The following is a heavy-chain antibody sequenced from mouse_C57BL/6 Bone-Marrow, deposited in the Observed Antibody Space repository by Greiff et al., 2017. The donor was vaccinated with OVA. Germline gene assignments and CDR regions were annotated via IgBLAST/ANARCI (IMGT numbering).Heavy chain of an antibody. V-gene: IGHV2-9*01. J-gene: IGHJ4*01. CDR3: AEHLYGSSYVEYAMDD. CDR1: GFSLTSYG. Sequence: QVQLLQSGPGLVAPSQSLSITCTVSGFSLTSYGVDWVRQPPGKGLEWLGVIWGGGSTNYNSAPMSRLSISNDTSKNHVLLNMNSLQSEDTTMYYSAEHLYGSSYVEYAMDDWGQGTSVTVSS. D-gene: IGHD1-1*01. CDR2: IWGGGST.